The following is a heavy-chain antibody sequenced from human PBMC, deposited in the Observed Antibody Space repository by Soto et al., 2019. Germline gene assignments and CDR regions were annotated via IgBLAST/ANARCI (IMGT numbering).Heavy chain of an antibody. Sequence: PGGSLRLSCAASGFTFSSYAMSWVRQAPGKGLEWVSAISGSGGSTYYADSVKGRFTISRDNSKNTLYLQMNSLRAEDTAVYYCARGRLRYFDWSYFDYWGQGTLVPVSS. CDR1: GFTFSSYA. V-gene: IGHV3-23*01. CDR2: ISGSGGST. CDR3: ARGRLRYFDWSYFDY. J-gene: IGHJ4*02. D-gene: IGHD3-9*01.